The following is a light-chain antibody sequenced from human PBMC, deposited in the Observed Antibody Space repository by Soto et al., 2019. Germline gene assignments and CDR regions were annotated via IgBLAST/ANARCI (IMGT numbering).Light chain of an antibody. CDR2: DAS. J-gene: IGKJ5*01. V-gene: IGKV3-15*01. Sequence: EIVTTQSPLTLSASRGERASFSCRASQSVGSSIALYQQKPGQSPRLLVYDASTRASTIPARFSGSGSGTEFTLTINTLQPEDFAIYYCQQRSNWPPAFGQGTRLEI. CDR3: QQRSNWPPA. CDR1: QSVGSS.